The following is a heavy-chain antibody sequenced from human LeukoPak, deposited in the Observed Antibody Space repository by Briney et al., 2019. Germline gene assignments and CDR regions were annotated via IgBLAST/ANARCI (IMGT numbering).Heavy chain of an antibody. J-gene: IGHJ5*02. V-gene: IGHV4-59*08. CDR1: GGSISSYY. CDR3: ARLDSSSANWFDP. CDR2: IYYSGST. D-gene: IGHD6-13*01. Sequence: SETLSLTCTVSGGSISSYYWSWIRQPPGKGLEWIGYIYYSGSTNYNPSLKSRVTISVDTSKNQFSLKLSSVTAADTPVYYCARLDSSSANWFDPWGQGTLVTVSS.